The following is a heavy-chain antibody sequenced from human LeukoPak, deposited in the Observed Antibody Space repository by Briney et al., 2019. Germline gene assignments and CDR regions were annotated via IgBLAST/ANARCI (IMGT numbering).Heavy chain of an antibody. J-gene: IGHJ4*02. Sequence: TGGSLRLSCAASGFTFSDYYMSWIRQAPGKGLEWVSYISSSGSTIYYADSVKGRFTISRDNAKNSLYLQMNSLRAEDTAVYNRATVYDILTGYYTGLDYWGQGTLVTVSS. V-gene: IGHV3-11*04. CDR3: ATVYDILTGYYTGLDY. D-gene: IGHD3-9*01. CDR1: GFTFSDYY. CDR2: ISSSGSTI.